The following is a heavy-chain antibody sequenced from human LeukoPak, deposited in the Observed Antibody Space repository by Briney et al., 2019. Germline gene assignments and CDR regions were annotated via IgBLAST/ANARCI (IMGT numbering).Heavy chain of an antibody. Sequence: PGGSLRLSCAASGFTFSSYEMNWVRQAPGKGLEWVSYISSSGSTIYYADSVKGRFTISRDNAKNSLYLQMNSLRAGDTAVYYCARVGCSGGSCRYGNYFDYWGQGTLVTVSS. V-gene: IGHV3-48*03. CDR3: ARVGCSGGSCRYGNYFDY. CDR1: GFTFSSYE. J-gene: IGHJ4*02. CDR2: ISSSGSTI. D-gene: IGHD2-15*01.